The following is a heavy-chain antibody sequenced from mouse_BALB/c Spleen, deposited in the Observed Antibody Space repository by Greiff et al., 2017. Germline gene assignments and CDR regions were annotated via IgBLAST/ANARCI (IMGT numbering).Heavy chain of an antibody. J-gene: IGHJ4*01. CDR3: ARRLFMDY. CDR2: IYPYNGGT. V-gene: IGHV1S29*02. Sequence: VQLQQSGPELVKPGASVKISCKASGYTFTDYNMHWVKQSHGKSLEWIGYIYPYNGGTGYNQKFKSKATLTVDNSSSTAYMELRSLTSEDSAVYYCARRLFMDYWGQGTSVTVSS. CDR1: GYTFTDYN.